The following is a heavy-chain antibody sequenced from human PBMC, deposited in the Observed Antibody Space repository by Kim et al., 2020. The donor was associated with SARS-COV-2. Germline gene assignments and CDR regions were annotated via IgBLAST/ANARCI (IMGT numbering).Heavy chain of an antibody. CDR1: GGSVRTYY. Sequence: SETLSITCTVSGGSVRTYYWNWIRQTPGKGLEWIGYIFYSGNTKYNPSLKSRVTISVDTSKNQFSLKLTSLTAADTATYYCARDKRIQKVVDFGELKGFYGMDVWGQGTTVTGSS. CDR2: IFYSGNT. V-gene: IGHV4-59*02. CDR3: ARDKRIQKVVDFGELKGFYGMDV. J-gene: IGHJ6*02. D-gene: IGHD3-10*01.